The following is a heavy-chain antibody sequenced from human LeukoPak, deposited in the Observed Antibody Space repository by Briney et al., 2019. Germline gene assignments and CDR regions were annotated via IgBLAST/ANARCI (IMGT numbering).Heavy chain of an antibody. CDR3: ARGYYYDSSGYYYTGAFDI. V-gene: IGHV4-4*07. J-gene: IGHJ3*02. CDR1: GGSISSYY. Sequence: SETLSLTCTVSGGSISSYYWSWIRQPAGKGLEWIGRIYTSGSTNYNPSLKSRVTMSVDTSKNQFSLKLSSVTAADTVVYYCARGYYYDSSGYYYTGAFDIWGQGTMVTVSS. D-gene: IGHD3-22*01. CDR2: IYTSGST.